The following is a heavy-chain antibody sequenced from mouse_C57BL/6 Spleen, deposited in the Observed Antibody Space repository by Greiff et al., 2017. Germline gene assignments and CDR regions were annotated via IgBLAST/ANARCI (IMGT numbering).Heavy chain of an antibody. CDR3: ARRGSYYSNYGGFAY. D-gene: IGHD2-5*01. V-gene: IGHV1-55*01. Sequence: VQLQQPGAELVKPGASVKMSCKASGYTFTSYWLTWVKQRPGQGLEWIGDIYPGSGSTNYNEKFKSKATLTVDPSSSTAYMQLSSLTSEDSAVYYCARRGSYYSNYGGFAYWGQGTLVTVSA. J-gene: IGHJ3*01. CDR1: GYTFTSYW. CDR2: IYPGSGST.